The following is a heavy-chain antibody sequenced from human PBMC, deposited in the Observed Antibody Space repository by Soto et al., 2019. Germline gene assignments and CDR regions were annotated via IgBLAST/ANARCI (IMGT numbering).Heavy chain of an antibody. CDR3: ARDTVGATWSFDI. J-gene: IGHJ3*02. D-gene: IGHD1-26*01. V-gene: IGHV1-3*01. CDR1: GYTFTGYA. CDR2: INAGNGNT. Sequence: ASVKLSSKASGYTFTGYAMHWVRQAPGQRLEWMGWINAGNGNTKYSQKFQGRVTITRDTSASTAYMELSSLRSDDTAVYYCARDTVGATWSFDIWGQGTMVTVSS.